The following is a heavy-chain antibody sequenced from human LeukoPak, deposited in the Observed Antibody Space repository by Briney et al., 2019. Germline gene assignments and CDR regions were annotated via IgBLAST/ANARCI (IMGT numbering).Heavy chain of an antibody. CDR1: GGSISSSSYY. D-gene: IGHD6-19*01. Sequence: SETLSLTCTVSGGSISSSSYYWGWIRQPPGKGLEWIGTLYYGGSTYYNPSFKSRVTISVDTSKNQFSLKLSSVTAADTAVYYCARGHSWYSSGWIPFDYWGQGTLVTVSS. CDR2: LYYGGST. V-gene: IGHV4-39*07. CDR3: ARGHSWYSSGWIPFDY. J-gene: IGHJ4*02.